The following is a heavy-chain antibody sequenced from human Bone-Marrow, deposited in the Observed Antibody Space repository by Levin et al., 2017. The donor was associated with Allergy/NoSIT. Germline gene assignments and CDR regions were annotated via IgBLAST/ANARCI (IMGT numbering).Heavy chain of an antibody. CDR3: AKDRPQATDYYDSSGSLDY. CDR1: GFTFTLYG. D-gene: IGHD3-22*01. V-gene: IGHV3-30*18. J-gene: IGHJ4*02. CDR2: ISYGGDNK. Sequence: LGESLKISCAASGFTFTLYGMHWVRQAPGKGLEWVSFISYGGDNKYFADSVKGRFTISRDNSKNTLYLQMNSLRAEDTAIYYCAKDRPQATDYYDSSGSLDYWGRGTLVTVSS.